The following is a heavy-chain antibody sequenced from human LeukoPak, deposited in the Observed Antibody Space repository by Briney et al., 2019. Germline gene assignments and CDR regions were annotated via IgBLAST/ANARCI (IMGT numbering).Heavy chain of an antibody. CDR2: IIPIFGTA. Sequence: ASVKVSCKTSGYTFTSYAISWVRQAPGQGLEWMGGIIPIFGTANYAQKFQGRVTITADESTSTAYMELSSLRSEDTAVYYCARDYLSGGTYCSSTSCRGGFDYWGQGTLVTVSS. CDR1: GYTFTSYA. V-gene: IGHV1-69*13. CDR3: ARDYLSGGTYCSSTSCRGGFDY. J-gene: IGHJ4*02. D-gene: IGHD2-2*01.